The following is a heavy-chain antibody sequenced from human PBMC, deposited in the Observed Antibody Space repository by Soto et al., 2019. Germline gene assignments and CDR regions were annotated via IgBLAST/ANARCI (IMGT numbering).Heavy chain of an antibody. V-gene: IGHV3-11*01. D-gene: IGHD4-17*01. CDR3: ARDFDADSRTDFDY. CDR1: GFIFSDYY. Sequence: QVQLVESGGGLVKPGGSLRLSCATSGFIFSDYYMHWIRQAPGKGLEWISYISGNGRIIQYADSAKGRFTISRDNAQNSLYLQMTSLRAEDTALYFCARDFDADSRTDFDYWGAGTLGTVSS. CDR2: ISGNGRII. J-gene: IGHJ4*02.